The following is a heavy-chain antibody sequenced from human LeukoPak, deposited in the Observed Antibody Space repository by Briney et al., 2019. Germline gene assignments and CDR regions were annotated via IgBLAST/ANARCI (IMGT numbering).Heavy chain of an antibody. Sequence: GGSLRLPCAASGFTFSNYAMNWIRQAPGKGLEWVSHITGSGDNSYYTDSVKGRFTLSRDNSKNTLFLQMNSLRAEDTAVYYCTRDEGLVAGIWRALDIWGQGTMVTVSS. CDR3: TRDEGLVAGIWRALDI. V-gene: IGHV3-23*01. D-gene: IGHD6-19*01. J-gene: IGHJ3*02. CDR1: GFTFSNYA. CDR2: ITGSGDNS.